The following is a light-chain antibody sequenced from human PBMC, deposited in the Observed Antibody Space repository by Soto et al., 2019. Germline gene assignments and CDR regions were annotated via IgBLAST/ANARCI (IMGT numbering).Light chain of an antibody. CDR2: GAS. CDR1: QSISSTF. J-gene: IGKJ2*01. CDR3: QQYDRSLYT. V-gene: IGKV3-20*01. Sequence: ENVLTQSPGTLSLSPGERATLSCRTSQSISSTFLAWYQQKPGQAPRLLIYGASSRATGIPDRFSGSGSGTDFTLTISRLEPEDFAVYYCQQYDRSLYTFGQGPKLEIK.